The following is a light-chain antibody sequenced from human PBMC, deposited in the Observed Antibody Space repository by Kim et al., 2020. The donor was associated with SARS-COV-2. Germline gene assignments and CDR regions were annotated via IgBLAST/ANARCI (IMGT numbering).Light chain of an antibody. CDR2: RND. CDR1: RSDIGSNT. V-gene: IGLV1-44*01. Sequence: QSVLTQPPSISGAPGQRITISCSGGRSDIGSNTVNWYQQLPEKSPRVVIYRNDQRPSGVPGRFSGSRSDTSASLAISGLQSDDEAVYFCASWNDGLGGPVFGGGTQLTVL. CDR3: ASWNDGLGGPV. J-gene: IGLJ2*01.